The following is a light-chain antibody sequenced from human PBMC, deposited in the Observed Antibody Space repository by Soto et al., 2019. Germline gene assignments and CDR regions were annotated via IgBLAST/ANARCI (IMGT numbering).Light chain of an antibody. CDR1: QSVSAW. CDR3: QQYSIWRT. V-gene: IGKV1-5*01. Sequence: DIQMTQSPSTLSASVGDRVTITCRASQSVSAWLAWYQQKPGKAPKLLIYAASSLQSGVPSRFSGSGSGTEFTLTISSLQSEDFAVYYCQQYSIWRTFGQGTKVDIK. J-gene: IGKJ1*01. CDR2: AAS.